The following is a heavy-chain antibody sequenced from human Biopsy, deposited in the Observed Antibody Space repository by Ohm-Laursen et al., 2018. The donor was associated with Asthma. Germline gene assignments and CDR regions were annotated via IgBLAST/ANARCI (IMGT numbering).Heavy chain of an antibody. Sequence: SLRLSCTASGFTFSSYGMHWVRQAPGKGLEWVAVISYDGSNKYYADSVEGRFTISRDNSKNTLYLKMNSLRAEDTAVYYCASQSSGPDFWSGYYYFDYWGQGTLVTVSS. CDR1: GFTFSSYG. CDR3: ASQSSGPDFWSGYYYFDY. D-gene: IGHD3-3*01. V-gene: IGHV3-30*03. J-gene: IGHJ4*02. CDR2: ISYDGSNK.